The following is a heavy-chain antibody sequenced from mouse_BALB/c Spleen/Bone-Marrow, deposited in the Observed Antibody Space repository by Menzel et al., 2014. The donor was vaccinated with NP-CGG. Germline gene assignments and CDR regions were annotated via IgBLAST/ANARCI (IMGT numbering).Heavy chain of an antibody. V-gene: IGHV14-3*02. CDR1: GFNIKDTY. D-gene: IGHD1-1*01. Sequence: DVKLQESGAELVKPGASVKLSCTASGFNIKDTYMHWVKQRPEQGLEWIGRIDPANGNTKYDPKFQGKATITADTSSNTAYLQFSSLTSEDTAVYYCASYYYGSSGFAYWGQGTLATVSA. J-gene: IGHJ3*01. CDR3: ASYYYGSSGFAY. CDR2: IDPANGNT.